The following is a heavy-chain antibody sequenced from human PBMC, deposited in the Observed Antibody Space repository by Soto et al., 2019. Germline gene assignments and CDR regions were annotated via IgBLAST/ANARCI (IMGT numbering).Heavy chain of an antibody. Sequence: QVQLVQSGAEVKKPGSSVKVSCKASGGTFSSYAISWVRQAPGQGLEWMGGIIPIFGTANYAQKFQGRVTITVDKSTSTAYMELSSLRSEDTAVYYCARDRGCSGGSCYSQDAFDIWGQGTMVTVSS. D-gene: IGHD2-15*01. CDR1: GGTFSSYA. V-gene: IGHV1-69*06. CDR2: IIPIFGTA. CDR3: ARDRGCSGGSCYSQDAFDI. J-gene: IGHJ3*02.